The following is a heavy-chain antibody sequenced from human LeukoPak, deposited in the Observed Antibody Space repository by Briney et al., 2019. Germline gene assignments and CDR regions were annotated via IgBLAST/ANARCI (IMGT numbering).Heavy chain of an antibody. J-gene: IGHJ4*02. CDR1: GYTSTGYY. CDR2: INPNSGGT. V-gene: IGHV1-2*02. CDR3: ARDYDFWSGYYHFDY. D-gene: IGHD3-3*01. Sequence: RASVKVSCKASGYTSTGYYMHWVRQAPGQGLEWMGWINPNSGGTNYAQKFQGRVTMTRDTSISTAYMELSRLRSDDTAVYYCARDYDFWSGYYHFDYWGQGTLVTVSS.